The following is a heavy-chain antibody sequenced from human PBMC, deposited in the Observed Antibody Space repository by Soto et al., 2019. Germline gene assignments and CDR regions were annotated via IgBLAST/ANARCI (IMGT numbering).Heavy chain of an antibody. D-gene: IGHD3-22*01. Sequence: GGSLRLSCAASAFRFSRSTMTWVRQAPGKGLEWVSGISWNSGSIGYADSVKGRFTISRDNTKNSLYLQMNSLRAEDTALYYCAKAAGYYDSSASNWFDPWGQGTLVTVSS. J-gene: IGHJ5*02. CDR1: AFRFSRST. V-gene: IGHV3-9*01. CDR3: AKAAGYYDSSASNWFDP. CDR2: ISWNSGSI.